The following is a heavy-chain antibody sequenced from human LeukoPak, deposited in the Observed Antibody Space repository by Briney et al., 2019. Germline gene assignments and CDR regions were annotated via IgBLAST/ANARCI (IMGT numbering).Heavy chain of an antibody. Sequence: PGGSLRLSCAASGFTFSSYIMNWVRQAPGKGLEWVSSISSSSSYIYYADYVKGRFTISRDNSKNTLYLQMNSVRAEDTAVYYCAKESITMVRGVITTFDYWGQGTLVTVSS. V-gene: IGHV3-21*04. D-gene: IGHD3-10*01. CDR1: GFTFSSYI. J-gene: IGHJ4*02. CDR2: ISSSSSYI. CDR3: AKESITMVRGVITTFDY.